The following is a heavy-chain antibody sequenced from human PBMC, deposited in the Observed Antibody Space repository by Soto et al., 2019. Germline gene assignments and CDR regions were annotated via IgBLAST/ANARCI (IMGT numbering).Heavy chain of an antibody. CDR2: IHYSGIT. CDR3: AKKDNGKSYFDF. D-gene: IGHD1-26*01. Sequence: SETLSLTCGVSGYSISSDNWWVWIRQPPGKGLEWIGYIHYSGITYSNPSLKSRLTMSVDTSKNQFSLKLSSVTAVDTAVYYCAKKDNGKSYFDFWGQGTLVTVSS. CDR1: GYSISSDNW. V-gene: IGHV4-28*01. J-gene: IGHJ4*02.